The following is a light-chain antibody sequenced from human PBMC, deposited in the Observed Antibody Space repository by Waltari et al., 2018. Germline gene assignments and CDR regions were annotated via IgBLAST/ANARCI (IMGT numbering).Light chain of an antibody. V-gene: IGKV1-9*01. J-gene: IGKJ2*01. CDR1: QGISSY. CDR3: QQLNDYPLT. CDR2: GAS. Sequence: DIQLTQSPSFLSASVGDRVTITCRASQGISSYLTWYQQKPGKVPKLLIYGASTLQSGGPARFSGSGSGTEFTRTISSLQPEEFATYYCQQLNDYPLTFGQGTKLQIK.